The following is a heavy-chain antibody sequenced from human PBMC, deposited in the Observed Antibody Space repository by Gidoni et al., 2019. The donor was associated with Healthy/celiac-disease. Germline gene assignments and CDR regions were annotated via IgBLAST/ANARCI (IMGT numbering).Heavy chain of an antibody. CDR3: ARFYLWSGDNWFDP. CDR1: GYTFTGYY. D-gene: IGHD3-3*01. Sequence: QVQLVQSGAEVKKHGASVKVYCKASGYTFTGYYMHWVRQAPGQGREWMGWINPNSGGTNYSQKFQVRVTMTRDPSISTAYMELSRLRSDDTAVYYCARFYLWSGDNWFDPWGQGTLVTVSS. V-gene: IGHV1-2*02. CDR2: INPNSGGT. J-gene: IGHJ5*02.